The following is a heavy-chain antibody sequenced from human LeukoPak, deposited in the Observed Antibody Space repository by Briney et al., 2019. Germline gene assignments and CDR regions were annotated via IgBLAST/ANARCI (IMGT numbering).Heavy chain of an antibody. J-gene: IGHJ4*02. CDR1: GFTFSSYA. Sequence: HTGGSLRLSCAASGFTFSSYAMSWVRQAPGKGLEWVSAISGSGGSTYYADSVKGRFTISRDNSKNTLYLQMNSLRAEDTAVYYCANISPLIGPPEYYFDYWGQGTLVTVSS. D-gene: IGHD2-8*01. CDR3: ANISPLIGPPEYYFDY. CDR2: ISGSGGST. V-gene: IGHV3-23*01.